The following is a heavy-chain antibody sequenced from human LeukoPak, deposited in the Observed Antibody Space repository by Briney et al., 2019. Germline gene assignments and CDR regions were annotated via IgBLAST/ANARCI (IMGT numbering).Heavy chain of an antibody. D-gene: IGHD6-13*01. Sequence: GRSLRLSCAASGFTFSDYGMQWVRQAPGKGLEWGALISTDGSDKDYADSVKGRFTLSRDNSKNTLYLQMNSLRVEDTAVYYCAKDGTSSWFGEATWGQGTLVTVSS. V-gene: IGHV3-30*18. CDR3: AKDGTSSWFGEAT. CDR2: ISTDGSDK. J-gene: IGHJ5*02. CDR1: GFTFSDYG.